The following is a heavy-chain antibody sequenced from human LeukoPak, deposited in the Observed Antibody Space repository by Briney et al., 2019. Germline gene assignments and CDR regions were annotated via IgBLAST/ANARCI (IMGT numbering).Heavy chain of an antibody. V-gene: IGHV1-46*01. Sequence: ASVKVSCKASGYTFTSYYMHWVRQAPGQGLEWMGIINPSGGSTSYAQKFQGRVTMTRDTSTSTAYMELRNLSSDDTAVYYCARTMTTGTTHGELDFWGQGTLVTVSS. CDR1: GYTFTSYY. J-gene: IGHJ4*02. CDR2: INPSGGST. D-gene: IGHD4-17*01. CDR3: ARTMTTGTTHGELDF.